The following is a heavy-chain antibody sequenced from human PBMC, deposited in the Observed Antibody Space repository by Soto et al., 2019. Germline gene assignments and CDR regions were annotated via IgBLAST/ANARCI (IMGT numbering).Heavy chain of an antibody. Sequence: EVQLVESGGGLVQPGGSLRLSCAASGFTFSSYSMNWVRQAPGKGLEWVSYISSSSSTIYYADSVKGRFTISRDNAKNLLDLQMNSLRAEDTAVYYCARHPERIAQIGWFDPWGQGTLVTVSS. CDR3: ARHPERIAQIGWFDP. CDR2: ISSSSSTI. V-gene: IGHV3-48*01. D-gene: IGHD6-13*01. J-gene: IGHJ5*02. CDR1: GFTFSSYS.